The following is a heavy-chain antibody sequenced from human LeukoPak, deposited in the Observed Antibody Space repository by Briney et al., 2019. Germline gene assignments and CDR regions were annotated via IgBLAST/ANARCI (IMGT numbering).Heavy chain of an antibody. CDR1: GGSISSGGYY. Sequence: SQTLSLTCTVSGGSISSGGYYWSWIRQHPGKGLEWIGYIYYSGSTYYNPSLKSRVTISVDTSKNQFSLKLSSVTAADTAVYYCARDPVLGVVPAAIPNAFDIWSQGTMVTVSS. V-gene: IGHV4-31*03. CDR2: IYYSGST. J-gene: IGHJ3*02. CDR3: ARDPVLGVVPAAIPNAFDI. D-gene: IGHD2-2*01.